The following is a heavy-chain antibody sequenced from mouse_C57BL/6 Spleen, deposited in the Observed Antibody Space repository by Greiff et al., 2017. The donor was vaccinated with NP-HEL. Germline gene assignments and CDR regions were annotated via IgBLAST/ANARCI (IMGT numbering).Heavy chain of an antibody. D-gene: IGHD1-1*01. CDR1: GYAFSSSW. V-gene: IGHV1-82*01. CDR3: ARFFLVRDYGSSYGYFDV. CDR2: IYPGDGDT. J-gene: IGHJ1*03. Sequence: VQLQQSGPELVKPGASVKISCKASGYAFSSSWMNWVKQRPGKGLEWIGRIYPGDGDTNYNGKFKGKATLTADKSSSTAYMQLSSLTSEDSAVYFCARFFLVRDYGSSYGYFDVWGTGTTVTVSS.